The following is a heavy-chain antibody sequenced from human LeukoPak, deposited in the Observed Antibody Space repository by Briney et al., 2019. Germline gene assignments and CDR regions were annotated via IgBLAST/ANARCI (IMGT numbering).Heavy chain of an antibody. CDR3: AKDRSFSFPGAFDN. J-gene: IGHJ4*02. CDR2: IIFSGTNT. Sequence: GGSLRLSCAASGFTFSNYAMTWVRQAPGKGLECVSGIIFSGTNTYYADSVKGRFTISRDNSKNTVYLHMNSLRAVDTAVYYCAKDRSFSFPGAFDNWGQGTLVTVSS. CDR1: GFTFSNYA. V-gene: IGHV3-23*01. D-gene: IGHD7-27*01.